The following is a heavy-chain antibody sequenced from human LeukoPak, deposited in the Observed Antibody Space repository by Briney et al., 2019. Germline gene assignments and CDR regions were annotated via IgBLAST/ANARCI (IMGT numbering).Heavy chain of an antibody. CDR1: GGSISSSSHY. Sequence: PSETLSLTCTVSGGSISSSSHYWGWIRQPPGKGLEWIGSIYYRGNTYYNPSLKSRVTLLVATSKNQFSLRLSSVTAADTAVYYCARGALGYGDPLAYADCWGQGTLVTVSS. CDR2: IYYRGNT. D-gene: IGHD4-17*01. V-gene: IGHV4-39*07. CDR3: ARGALGYGDPLAYADC. J-gene: IGHJ4*02.